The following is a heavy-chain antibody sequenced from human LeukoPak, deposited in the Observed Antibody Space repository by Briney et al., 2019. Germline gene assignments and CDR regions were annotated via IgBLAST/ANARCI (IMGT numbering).Heavy chain of an antibody. Sequence: TLSLICTVSGGSISSGGHYWSWIRQHPAKGLEWIGYIYYSGTTYYNPSLKSRITISVDTSKNQFSLQLSSVTAADTAVYYCARDRFEDVDYYYGMDVWGQGTTVTVSS. J-gene: IGHJ6*02. CDR3: ARDRFEDVDYYYGMDV. CDR1: GGSISSGGHY. D-gene: IGHD3-16*01. V-gene: IGHV4-31*03. CDR2: IYYSGTT.